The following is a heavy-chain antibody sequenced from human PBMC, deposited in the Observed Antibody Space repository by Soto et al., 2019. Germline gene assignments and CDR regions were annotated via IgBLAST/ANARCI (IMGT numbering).Heavy chain of an antibody. V-gene: IGHV6-1*01. J-gene: IGHJ6*02. Sequence: SQTLSLTCAISGDSVSSNSAAWNWIRQSPSRGLEWLGRTYYRSKWYNDYAVSVKSRITINPDTSKNQFSLQLNSVTPEDTAVYYCAREGYDFCSGYPPYYYYGMDVWGQGTTVTVSS. D-gene: IGHD3-3*01. CDR3: AREGYDFCSGYPPYYYYGMDV. CDR1: GDSVSSNSAA. CDR2: TYYRSKWYN.